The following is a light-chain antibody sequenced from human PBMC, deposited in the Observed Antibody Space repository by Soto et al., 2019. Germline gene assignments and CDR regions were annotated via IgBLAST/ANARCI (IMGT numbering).Light chain of an antibody. CDR3: QQYDTWPLYT. CDR2: AAS. V-gene: IGKV3-15*01. J-gene: IGKJ2*01. CDR1: QSVASN. Sequence: IVMTQSPVTLSVSPGGGAALSCRASQSVASNLAWYQQRPGQAPRLLIYAASTRVTGIPARFSGSGSGTEFTLTISGLQPEDFAIYYCQQYDTWPLYTFGQGTKLEIK.